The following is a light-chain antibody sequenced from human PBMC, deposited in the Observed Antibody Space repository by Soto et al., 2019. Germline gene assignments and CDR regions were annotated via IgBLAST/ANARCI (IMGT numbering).Light chain of an antibody. CDR1: SSDVGGYNY. CDR2: EVN. Sequence: QSVLTQPPSASGSPGQSVTISCTGTSSDVGGYNYVSWYQQHPDKAPKLMIYEVNKRPSGVPDRFSGSKSANTASLTVSGLQAEDEADYYCSSYAGSNNPYVFGTGTKVTVL. V-gene: IGLV2-8*01. CDR3: SSYAGSNNPYV. J-gene: IGLJ1*01.